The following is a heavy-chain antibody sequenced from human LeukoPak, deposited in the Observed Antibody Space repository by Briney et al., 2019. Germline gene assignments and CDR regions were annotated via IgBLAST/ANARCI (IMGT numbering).Heavy chain of an antibody. Sequence: VASVKVSCKASGYTFTSYGISWVRQAPGQGLEWMGWISAYNGNTNYAQKLQGRVTMTTDRSTSTAYVELRSLRSDDTAVYYCARDPYREQGMAAFDIWGQGTMVTVSS. J-gene: IGHJ3*02. CDR3: ARDPYREQGMAAFDI. CDR1: GYTFTSYG. V-gene: IGHV1-18*01. CDR2: ISAYNGNT. D-gene: IGHD2-21*01.